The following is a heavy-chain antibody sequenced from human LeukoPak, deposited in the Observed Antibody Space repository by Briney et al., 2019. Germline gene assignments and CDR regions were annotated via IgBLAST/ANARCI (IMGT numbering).Heavy chain of an antibody. Sequence: GGSLRVSCAASGFNFISYSLTLSRQAPGKGLEWLSYIPASGSTTFRADSVKGRFTISRDTDKNSVYLQMTSLKADDTAVYYCASEDVCRWGFDHWGRGILVTVSS. V-gene: IGHV3-48*04. CDR2: IPASGSTT. D-gene: IGHD3-16*01. CDR1: GFNFISYS. CDR3: ASEDVCRWGFDH. J-gene: IGHJ4*02.